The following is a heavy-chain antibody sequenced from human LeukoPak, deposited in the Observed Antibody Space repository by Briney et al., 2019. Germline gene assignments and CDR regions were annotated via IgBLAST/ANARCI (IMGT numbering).Heavy chain of an antibody. D-gene: IGHD6-19*01. CDR3: ARAFSQSSNYIYY. CDR1: GYTFSGNY. V-gene: IGHV1-2*02. CDR2: INPNSGGT. Sequence: ASVKVSCKASGYTFSGNYIHWVRQAPGQGLEWMGWINPNSGGTDYAQKFQGRVTMTRDTSISTAYMELSRLRSDDTAMYYCARAFSQSSNYIYYWGQGTLVTVSS. J-gene: IGHJ4*02.